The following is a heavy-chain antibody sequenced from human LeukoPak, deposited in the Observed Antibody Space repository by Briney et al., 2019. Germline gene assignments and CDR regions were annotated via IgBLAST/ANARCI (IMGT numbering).Heavy chain of an antibody. CDR2: MNPNSGNT. J-gene: IGHJ6*03. CDR3: ARYPKGYYYYMDV. V-gene: IGHV1-8*03. Sequence: ASVKVSCKASGGTFSSYAISWVRQATGQGLEWMGWMNPNSGNTGYAQKFQGRVTITRNTSISTAYMELSSLRSEDTAVYYCARYPKGYYYYMDVWGKGTTVTVSS. CDR1: GGTFSSYA.